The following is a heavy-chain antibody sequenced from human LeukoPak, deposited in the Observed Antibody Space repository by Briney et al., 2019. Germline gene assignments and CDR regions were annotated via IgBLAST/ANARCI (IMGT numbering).Heavy chain of an antibody. V-gene: IGHV4-34*01. D-gene: IGHD5-12*01. CDR1: GGSFSGYY. J-gene: IGHJ4*02. CDR2: IYHSGST. Sequence: SETLSLTCAVYGGSFSGYYWNWIRQPPGKGLEWIGSIYHSGSTYYNPSLKSRVTISVDTSKNQFSLKLSSVTAADTAVYYCARQKGGYGVGYFDYWGQGTLVTVSS. CDR3: ARQKGGYGVGYFDY.